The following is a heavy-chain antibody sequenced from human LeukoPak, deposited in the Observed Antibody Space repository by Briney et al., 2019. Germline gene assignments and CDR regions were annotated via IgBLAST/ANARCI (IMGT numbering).Heavy chain of an antibody. Sequence: SVKVSCKASGGTFSSYAISWVRQAPGQGLEWMGRIIPILGIANYAQKFEGRFTITADKSTSTAYMELSSLRSEDTAVYYCARAPYGETTIDYWGQGTLVTVSS. D-gene: IGHD4-17*01. V-gene: IGHV1-69*04. CDR1: GGTFSSYA. J-gene: IGHJ4*02. CDR2: IIPILGIA. CDR3: ARAPYGETTIDY.